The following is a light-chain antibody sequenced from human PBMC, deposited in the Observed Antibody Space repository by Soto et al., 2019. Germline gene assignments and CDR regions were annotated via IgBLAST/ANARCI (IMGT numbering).Light chain of an antibody. CDR2: AAS. Sequence: DIQMTQSPSSLSASLGDRVTITCRASQGIKKYVAWYQQKPGKVPKLLIYAASSLQSGVPSRSSGSGSGTDFTLTISSLQPEDVATYYCQKYDTVPWAFGQGTKVDIK. J-gene: IGKJ1*01. CDR3: QKYDTVPWA. V-gene: IGKV1-27*01. CDR1: QGIKKY.